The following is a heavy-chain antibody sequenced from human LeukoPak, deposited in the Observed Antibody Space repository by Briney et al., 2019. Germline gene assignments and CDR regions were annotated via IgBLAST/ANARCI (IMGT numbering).Heavy chain of an antibody. V-gene: IGHV4-59*08. J-gene: IGHJ6*03. CDR1: GVSITNYY. D-gene: IGHD2-21*02. Sequence: SETLSLTCTVSGVSITNYYWSWIRQPPGKGLEWIAYIYFTGNTDYNPSLKSRVTISVDTSKSQFYLQLTSVTAADTAVYFCARGVVTDDYYMDVWGKGITVIVSS. CDR3: ARGVVTDDYYMDV. CDR2: IYFTGNT.